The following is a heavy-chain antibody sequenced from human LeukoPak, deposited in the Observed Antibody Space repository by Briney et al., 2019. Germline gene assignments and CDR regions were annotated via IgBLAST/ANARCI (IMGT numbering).Heavy chain of an antibody. V-gene: IGHV3-21*04. Sequence: GGSLRLSCAASGFTFSSYSMNWVRQAPGKGLEWVSSVSSSSSYIYYADSVKGRFTISRDNAKNSLYLQMNSLRAEDTAVYYCARPMYDYGDSWVFYYYYMDVWGKGTTVTASS. CDR1: GFTFSSYS. J-gene: IGHJ6*03. CDR2: VSSSSSYI. D-gene: IGHD4-17*01. CDR3: ARPMYDYGDSWVFYYYYMDV.